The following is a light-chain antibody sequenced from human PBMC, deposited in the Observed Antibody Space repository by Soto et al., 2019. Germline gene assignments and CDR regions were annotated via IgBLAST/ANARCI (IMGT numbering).Light chain of an antibody. CDR2: MAS. V-gene: IGKV1-5*03. CDR3: QKHNTYPAT. Sequence: DIQMTQSPSTLSASVGDTVTITCRASQSVSTWLAWYQQKPGKAPKLLIYMASTLESGVPSRFSGSASGTEFTLTISSLQPDDFPTHYCQKHNTYPATFGQGTKVEIK. J-gene: IGKJ1*01. CDR1: QSVSTW.